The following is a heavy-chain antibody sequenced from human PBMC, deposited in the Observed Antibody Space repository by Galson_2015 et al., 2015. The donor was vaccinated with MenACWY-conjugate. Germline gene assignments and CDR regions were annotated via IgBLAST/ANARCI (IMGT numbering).Heavy chain of an antibody. J-gene: IGHJ4*02. CDR1: GYSFTSYW. D-gene: IGHD6-13*01. CDR2: IYPGDSDT. Sequence: QSGAEVKKPGESLKISCKGSGYSFTSYWIGWVRQMPGKGLEWMGIIYPGDSDTRYSPSFQGQVTISADKSISTAYLQWSSLKASGTTMYYCAIIARDSSSWAHFDFWGQGTPVTVSS. V-gene: IGHV5-51*01. CDR3: AIIARDSSSWAHFDF.